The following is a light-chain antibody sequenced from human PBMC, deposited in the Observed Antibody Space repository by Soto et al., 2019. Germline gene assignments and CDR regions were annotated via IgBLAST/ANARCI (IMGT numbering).Light chain of an antibody. Sequence: QSALTQPPSVSGSPGQSVTISCTGTSTDFVSYNRVSWYQQPPGTAPKLMIYEVSKRPSGVPDRFSGSKSGNTASLTISGLQAEDEADYYCSSYTSSSTRHVVFGGGTKLTVL. J-gene: IGLJ2*01. CDR2: EVS. CDR1: STDFVSYNR. V-gene: IGLV2-18*02. CDR3: SSYTSSSTRHVV.